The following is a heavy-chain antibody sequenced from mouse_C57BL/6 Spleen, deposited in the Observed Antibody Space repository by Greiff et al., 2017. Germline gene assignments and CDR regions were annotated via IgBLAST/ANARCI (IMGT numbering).Heavy chain of an antibody. CDR2: IHPNSGST. CDR1: GYTFTSYW. V-gene: IGHV1-64*01. J-gene: IGHJ4*01. D-gene: IGHD2-4*01. CDR3: ASSLIYYDYAEGYYYAMDY. Sequence: QVQLQQPGAELVKPGASVKLSCKASGYTFTSYWMHWVKQRPGQGLEWIGMIHPNSGSTNYNEKLKCKATLTVDKSSSTAYMQLSSLTSEDSPVYYCASSLIYYDYAEGYYYAMDYWRQGTSATVSS.